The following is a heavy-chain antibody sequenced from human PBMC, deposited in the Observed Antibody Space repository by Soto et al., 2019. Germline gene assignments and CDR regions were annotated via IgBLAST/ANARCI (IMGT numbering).Heavy chain of an antibody. J-gene: IGHJ4*02. Sequence: ASVKVSCKASGYTFTSYGFSWVRQAPGQGLEWMGGIIPIFGTANYAQKFQGRVTITADESTSTAYMELSSLRSEDTAVYYCARDLYNWGQGTLVTVSS. CDR1: GYTFTSYG. V-gene: IGHV1-69*13. D-gene: IGHD3-16*01. CDR2: IIPIFGTA. CDR3: ARDLYN.